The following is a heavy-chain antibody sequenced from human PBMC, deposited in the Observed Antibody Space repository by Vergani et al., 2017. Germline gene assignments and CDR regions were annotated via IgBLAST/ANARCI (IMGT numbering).Heavy chain of an antibody. CDR2: ISYDGSNK. Sequence: VQLVESGGGLVQPGRSLRLSCTASGFTFSSYAMHWVRQAPGKGLEWVAVISYDGSNKYYADSVKGRFTISRDNSKNTLYLQMNSLRAEDTAVYYCARPCGYRCYFDYWGQGTLVTVSS. CDR3: ARPCGYRCYFDY. D-gene: IGHD1-1*01. CDR1: GFTFSSYA. J-gene: IGHJ4*02. V-gene: IGHV3-30*04.